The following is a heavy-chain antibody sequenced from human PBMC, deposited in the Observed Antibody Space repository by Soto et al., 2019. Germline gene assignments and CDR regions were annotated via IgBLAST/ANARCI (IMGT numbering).Heavy chain of an antibody. CDR2: INWNGNYI. J-gene: IGHJ4*02. CDR3: ARAPTGGTWPVYFDW. V-gene: IGHV3-9*01. D-gene: IGHD2-15*01. CDR1: AFTFGDFA. Sequence: GGSLRLSCTASAFTFGDFAMHWVRQVPGKGLEWVSGINWNGNYIGYAEYVKGRFTVSRDNAKNSLYLQMNSLRPEDSALFFCARAPTGGTWPVYFDWWGRGTLVTVSS.